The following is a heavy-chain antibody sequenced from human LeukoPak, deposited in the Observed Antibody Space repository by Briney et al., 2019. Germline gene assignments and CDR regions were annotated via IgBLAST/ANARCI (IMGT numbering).Heavy chain of an antibody. V-gene: IGHV1-8*03. CDR2: MNPNSGNT. J-gene: IGHJ6*03. CDR3: ARRALELRAYYYYYMDV. CDR1: GYTFTSYD. Sequence: VASVKVSCKASGYTFTSYDINWVRQATGQGLEWMGWMNPNSGNTGYAQKFQGRVTITRNTSISTAYMELSSLRSEDTAVYYCARRALELRAYYYYYMDVWGKGTTVTVSS. D-gene: IGHD1-7*01.